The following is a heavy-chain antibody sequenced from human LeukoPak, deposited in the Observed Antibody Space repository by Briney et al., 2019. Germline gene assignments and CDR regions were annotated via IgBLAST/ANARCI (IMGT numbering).Heavy chain of an antibody. CDR3: ATSAAAGTGYYFDY. D-gene: IGHD6-13*01. CDR2: IYTSGST. J-gene: IGHJ4*02. CDR1: GGSISSGSYY. V-gene: IGHV4-61*02. Sequence: ASETLSLTCTVSGGSISSGSYYWSWIRQPAGKGLEWIGRIYTSGSTYYNPSLKSRVTISVDTSKNQFSLKLSSVTAADTAVYYCATSAAAGTGYYFDYWGQGTLVTVSS.